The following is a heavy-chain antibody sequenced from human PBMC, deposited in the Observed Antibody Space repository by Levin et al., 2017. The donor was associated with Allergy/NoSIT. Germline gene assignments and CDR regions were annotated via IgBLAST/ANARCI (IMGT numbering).Heavy chain of an antibody. CDR1: GDSVSSVLAT. CDR2: TFYRSTWST. V-gene: IGHV6-1*01. CDR3: ARERDWAGIDS. J-gene: IGHJ4*02. Sequence: SETLSLTCAISGDSVSSVLATWNWIRQSPSRGLEWLGRTFYRSTWSTDHAESVKSRIIVSPDTSKNHFSLELKSVTPEDTAVYYCARERDWAGIDSWGQGTLVTVSS. D-gene: IGHD3-9*01.